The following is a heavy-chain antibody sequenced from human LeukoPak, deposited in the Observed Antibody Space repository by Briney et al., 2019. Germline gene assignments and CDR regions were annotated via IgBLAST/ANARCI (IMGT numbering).Heavy chain of an antibody. CDR1: GFTFSNYA. V-gene: IGHV3-23*01. CDR3: AKRGDCSGTCTYDY. Sequence: PGGSLRLSCAASGFTFSNYAIHWVRQAPGKGLEWVSIVGGRGVKTYYADSVKGRFTISRDNSKNTVYLQMNSLRAEDTAVYYCAKRGDCSGTCTYDYWGQGTLVTASS. D-gene: IGHD2-2*01. J-gene: IGHJ4*02. CDR2: VGGRGVKT.